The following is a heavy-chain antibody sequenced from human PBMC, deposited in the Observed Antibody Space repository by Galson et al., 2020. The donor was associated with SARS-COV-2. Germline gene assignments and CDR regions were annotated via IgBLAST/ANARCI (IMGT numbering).Heavy chain of an antibody. D-gene: IGHD3-16*01. CDR1: GFTFSSYW. CDR2: INYDGSEK. Sequence: GGSLRLSCAAAGFTFSSYWMSWVRQAPGKGLEWVANINYDGSEKYYVDSVRGRFTIFRDNAQKSLYLQMNSLRAEDTAVYYCARGGRGRISEGSHFFFDSWGQGTLVTVSS. J-gene: IGHJ4*02. V-gene: IGHV3-7*05. CDR3: ARGGRGRISEGSHFFFDS.